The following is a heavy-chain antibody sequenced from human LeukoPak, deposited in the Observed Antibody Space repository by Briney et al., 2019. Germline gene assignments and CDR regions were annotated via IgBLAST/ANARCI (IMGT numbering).Heavy chain of an antibody. D-gene: IGHD2-2*01. Sequence: PETLSLTCTVSGYSISGGYYWGWIRQPPGKGLEWIGSIYHSGSTYYNPSLKSRVTISVDTSKNQFSLKLSSVTAADTAVYYCASYCSSTSCFASDAFDIWGQGTMVTVSS. V-gene: IGHV4-38-2*02. CDR3: ASYCSSTSCFASDAFDI. CDR1: GYSISGGYY. CDR2: IYHSGST. J-gene: IGHJ3*02.